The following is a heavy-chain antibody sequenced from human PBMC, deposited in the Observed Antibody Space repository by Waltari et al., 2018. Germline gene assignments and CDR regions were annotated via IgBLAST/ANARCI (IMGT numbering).Heavy chain of an antibody. CDR1: GGSISSGGYS. Sequence: QLQLQESGSGLVKPSQTLSLTCAVSGGSISSGGYSWSWIRQPPGKGLEWIGYIYHSGSTYYNPALKSRVTISVDRSKNQFSLKLSSVTAADTAVYYCARGGYSSGYYYDTPDAFDIWGQGTMVTVSS. D-gene: IGHD3-22*01. CDR3: ARGGYSSGYYYDTPDAFDI. J-gene: IGHJ3*02. CDR2: IYHSGST. V-gene: IGHV4-30-2*01.